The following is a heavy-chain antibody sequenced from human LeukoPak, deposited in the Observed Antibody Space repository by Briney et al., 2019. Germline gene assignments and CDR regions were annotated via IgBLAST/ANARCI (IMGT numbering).Heavy chain of an antibody. J-gene: IGHJ6*03. Sequence: SVKVSCKASGGTFSTSAITWVRQAPGQGLEWMGGIIPIFGTANYAQKFQGRVTITADESTSTAYMELSSLRSEDTAVYYCARRRDPYDYYYMDVWGRGTTVTVSS. CDR2: IIPIFGTA. V-gene: IGHV1-69*01. D-gene: IGHD2-8*01. CDR1: GGTFSTSA. CDR3: ARRRDPYDYYYMDV.